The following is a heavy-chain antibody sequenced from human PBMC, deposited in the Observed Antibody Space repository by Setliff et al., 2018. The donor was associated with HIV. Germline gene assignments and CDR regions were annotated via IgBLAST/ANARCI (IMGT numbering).Heavy chain of an antibody. J-gene: IGHJ4*02. CDR3: ARGSAIRAFDY. CDR2: IYATGST. D-gene: IGHD2-15*01. Sequence: SETLSLTCTVSGFIIGDGHYWAWIRQPPGKGLEWIGSIYATGSTFYNPSLKSRVTISVDTSKNQFSLKLSSVTVADTAVYYCARGSAIRAFDYWGQGTL. V-gene: IGHV4-38-2*02. CDR1: GFIIGDGHY.